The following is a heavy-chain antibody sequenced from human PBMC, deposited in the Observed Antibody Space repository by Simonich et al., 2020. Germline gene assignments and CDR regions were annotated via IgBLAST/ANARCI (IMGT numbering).Heavy chain of an antibody. CDR1: GYTFTDYY. CDR2: INPESGGT. CDR3: AKDYWQRGYNSPRGLQI. Sequence: QVHLAQSGAEVKKPGASVNLSCKASGYTFTDYYIHWVRQAPGQGLEWMGWINPESGGTNYAQKFQGRVTMTRDTSINTVYMELYRLIADDTAVYFCAKDYWQRGYNSPRGLQIWGQGAVVTVSS. D-gene: IGHD5-18*01. V-gene: IGHV1-2*02. J-gene: IGHJ3*02.